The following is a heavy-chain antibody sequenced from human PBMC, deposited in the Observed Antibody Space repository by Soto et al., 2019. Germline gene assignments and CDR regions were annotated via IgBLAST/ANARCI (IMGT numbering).Heavy chain of an antibody. J-gene: IGHJ4*02. CDR3: ARGGYDRGSREEYYFDY. D-gene: IGHD5-12*01. CDR2: ISYDGSNK. CDR1: GFTFSSYA. V-gene: IGHV3-30-3*01. Sequence: PGGSLRLSCAASGFTFSSYAMHWVRQAPGKGLEWVAVISYDGSNKYYADSVKGRFTISRDNSKNTLYLQMNSLRAEDTAVYYCARGGYDRGSREEYYFDYWGQGTLVTVSS.